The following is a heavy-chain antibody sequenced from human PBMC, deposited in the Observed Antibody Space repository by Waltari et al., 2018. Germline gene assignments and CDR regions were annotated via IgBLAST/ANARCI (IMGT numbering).Heavy chain of an antibody. Sequence: EVQLLESGGGLVQPGGSLRLSCAASGFTFSSYAMSWVRQAPGKGLEWVSAISGSGGSTYYADSVKGRFTISRDNSKNTLYLQMNSLRAEDTAVYYCARGGFRQLQPPGSWGQGTLVTVSS. CDR1: GFTFSSYA. CDR3: ARGGFRQLQPPGS. J-gene: IGHJ4*02. CDR2: ISGSGGST. D-gene: IGHD3-10*01. V-gene: IGHV3-23*01.